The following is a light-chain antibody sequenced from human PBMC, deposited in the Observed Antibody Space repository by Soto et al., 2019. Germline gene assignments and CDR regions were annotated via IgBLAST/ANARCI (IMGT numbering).Light chain of an antibody. CDR1: QSVSSY. J-gene: IGKJ1*01. CDR2: GAS. CDR3: QQYGCSPRT. V-gene: IGKV3-20*01. Sequence: EIVLPLSPATLSLSPGERSTLSCMASQSVSSYLAWYQQKPGQAPRLLIYGASTRATGIPDRFSGSGSGTDFTLTISRLEPEDFAVYYCQQYGCSPRTFGQGTKVDIK.